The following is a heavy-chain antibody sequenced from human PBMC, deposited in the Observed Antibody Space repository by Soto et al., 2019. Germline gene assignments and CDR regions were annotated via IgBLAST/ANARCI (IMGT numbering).Heavy chain of an antibody. CDR1: GFTFSSYS. J-gene: IGHJ4*02. CDR3: ASGRVVGAYDY. Sequence: EVQLVESGGGLVQPGGSLRLPCAASGFTFSSYSMHWVRQAPGKGLEWVSYISSSSSTIHYADSVKGRFTISRDNAKNSLYLHMNSLRAEDTAVYNCASGRVVGAYDYWGQGTLVTVSS. D-gene: IGHD2-15*01. V-gene: IGHV3-48*01. CDR2: ISSSSSTI.